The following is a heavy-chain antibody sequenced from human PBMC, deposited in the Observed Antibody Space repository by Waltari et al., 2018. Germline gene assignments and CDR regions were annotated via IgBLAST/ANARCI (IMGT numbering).Heavy chain of an antibody. CDR3: ALLPGIAAAGTVY. J-gene: IGHJ4*02. V-gene: IGHV3-23*01. CDR2: ISGSGGST. Sequence: EVQLLESGGGLVQPGGSLRLSCAASGFTFSSYAMSWVRQAPGKGLEWVSAISGSGGSTYYADSVKGRFTISRDKSKNTLYLQMNSLRAEDTAVYYCALLPGIAAAGTVYWGQGTLVTVSS. CDR1: GFTFSSYA. D-gene: IGHD6-13*01.